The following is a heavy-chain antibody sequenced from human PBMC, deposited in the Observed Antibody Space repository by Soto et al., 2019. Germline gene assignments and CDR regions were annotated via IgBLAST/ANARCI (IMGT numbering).Heavy chain of an antibody. J-gene: IGHJ4*02. CDR3: GKVLVGATGHTDSDS. CDR2: IDYNGVT. Sequence: SETLSLTCTVSGGSISRSYYWGWIRQPPGKGLEWIGNIDYNGVTYSNPSLKSRVTISRDTSKNQFSLKLTSVTAADTALYYCGKVLVGATGHTDSDSWGPGTLVTVSS. V-gene: IGHV4-39*01. D-gene: IGHD2-15*01. CDR1: GGSISRSYY.